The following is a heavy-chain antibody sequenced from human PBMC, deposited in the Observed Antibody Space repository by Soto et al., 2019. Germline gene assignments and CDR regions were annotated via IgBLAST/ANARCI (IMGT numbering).Heavy chain of an antibody. D-gene: IGHD3-10*01. CDR1: GYSFTSYW. J-gene: IGHJ6*02. CDR2: IYPGDSDT. V-gene: IGHV5-51*01. CDR3: ARHRLRFGEGDYGMDV. Sequence: GESLKISCKGSGYSFTSYWIGWVRQMPGKGLEWMGIIYPGDSDTRYSPSLQGQVTISADKSISTAYLQWSSLKASDTAMYYCARHRLRFGEGDYGMDVWGQGTTVTVSS.